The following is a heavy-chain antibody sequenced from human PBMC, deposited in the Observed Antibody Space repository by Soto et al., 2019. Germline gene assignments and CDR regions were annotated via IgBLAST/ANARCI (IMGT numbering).Heavy chain of an antibody. CDR3: ARGPLDY. Sequence: EVQLVESGVGLVQPGGSLRLSSAASGFTFRSYWMNWVRKAPGRGLEWVANINGDGSEKTYVDSVKGRFTISRDNAKNSLDLQMSSLRAGDTAVYYCARGPLDYWGQGTLVTVSS. CDR1: GFTFRSYW. V-gene: IGHV3-7*03. J-gene: IGHJ4*02. CDR2: INGDGSEK.